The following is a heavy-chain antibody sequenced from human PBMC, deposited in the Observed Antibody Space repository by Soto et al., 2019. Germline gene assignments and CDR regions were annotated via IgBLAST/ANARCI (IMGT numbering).Heavy chain of an antibody. Sequence: EVQLVESGGGLVQPGGSLRLSCAAPGFTLSDHYMDWVRQGPGKGLEWVGRSRNKANSYTTEYAASVKGRFTISRDDSGNSLYLQMNSLKTEDTAVYYCARVRTAVAGTAAAFDIWGQGTMVTVSS. CDR1: GFTLSDHY. V-gene: IGHV3-72*01. J-gene: IGHJ3*02. D-gene: IGHD6-19*01. CDR3: ARVRTAVAGTAAAFDI. CDR2: SRNKANSYTT.